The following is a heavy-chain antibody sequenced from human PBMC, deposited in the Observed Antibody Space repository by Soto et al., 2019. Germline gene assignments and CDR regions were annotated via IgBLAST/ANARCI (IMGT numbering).Heavy chain of an antibody. D-gene: IGHD3-3*01. CDR3: AGGAAYDFWSGRVNYGMDV. V-gene: IGHV1-8*01. CDR2: MNPNSGNT. CDR1: GYTFTSYD. J-gene: IGHJ6*02. Sequence: QVQLVQSGAEVKKPGASVKVSCKASGYTFTSYDINWVRQATGQGIEWMGWMNPNSGNTGYAQKFQGRVTMTRNTSLSTAYMELGSLRSEDTAVYYCAGGAAYDFWSGRVNYGMDVWGQGTTVTVSS.